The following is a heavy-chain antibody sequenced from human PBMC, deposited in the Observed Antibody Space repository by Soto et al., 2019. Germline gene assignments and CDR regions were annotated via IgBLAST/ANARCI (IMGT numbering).Heavy chain of an antibody. D-gene: IGHD2-21*02. CDR2: ISDPGTST. J-gene: IGHJ3*01. V-gene: IGHV3-23*01. Sequence: GGSLRLSCAASGFTFGNYAMNWVRQAPGKGLEWISSISDPGTSTYYANSVKGRFSMSRDNSKNTLFLQMNRLRADDTAVYFCAKSLVTPSDAFDLWGRGTLVTVPS. CDR1: GFTFGNYA. CDR3: AKSLVTPSDAFDL.